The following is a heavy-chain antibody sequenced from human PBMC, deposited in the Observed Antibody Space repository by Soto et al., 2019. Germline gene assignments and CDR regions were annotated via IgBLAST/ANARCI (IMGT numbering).Heavy chain of an antibody. Sequence: SETLSLTCTVSGGSINSGDYYWSWILQPPGKGLEWIGYIYYSGSTYHNPSLKSRINISVDTSKNQFSLKLSSVTAADTAVYYCATVPTYYYDRSGYANAFDMWGQGTMVTVSS. CDR1: GGSINSGDYY. D-gene: IGHD3-22*01. CDR3: ATVPTYYYDRSGYANAFDM. J-gene: IGHJ3*02. CDR2: IYYSGST. V-gene: IGHV4-30-4*01.